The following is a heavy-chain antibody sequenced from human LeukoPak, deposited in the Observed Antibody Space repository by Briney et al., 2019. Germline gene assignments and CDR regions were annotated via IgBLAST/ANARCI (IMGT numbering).Heavy chain of an antibody. J-gene: IGHJ4*02. D-gene: IGHD2-8*02. CDR1: GFTFSSYW. Sequence: GGSLRLSCAASGFTFSSYWMSRVRQAPGKGLEWVANIKQDGSEKYYVGSVKGRFTISRDNAKNLLYLQMNSLRAEDTAVYYCARDLTGIDYWGQGTLVTVSS. V-gene: IGHV3-7*01. CDR3: ARDLTGIDY. CDR2: IKQDGSEK.